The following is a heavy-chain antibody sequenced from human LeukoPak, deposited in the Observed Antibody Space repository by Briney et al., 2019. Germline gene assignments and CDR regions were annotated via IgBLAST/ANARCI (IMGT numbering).Heavy chain of an antibody. V-gene: IGHV4-39*01. Sequence: SETLSLTCSVSGDSISTSSYYWGWIRQPPGKGLEWIGTIYYSGSTYYNASLKSQVSISIDTSKNQFSLRLTSVTAADTAVYYCARQTGSGLFILPGGQGTLVTASS. CDR3: ARQTGSGLFILP. J-gene: IGHJ4*02. CDR2: IYYSGST. D-gene: IGHD3/OR15-3a*01. CDR1: GDSISTSSYY.